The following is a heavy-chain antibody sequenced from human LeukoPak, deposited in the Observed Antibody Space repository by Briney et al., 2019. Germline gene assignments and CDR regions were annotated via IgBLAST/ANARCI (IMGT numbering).Heavy chain of an antibody. V-gene: IGHV3-74*01. CDR3: ARSYCSTTNCYGWFDP. CDR2: INSDGSST. CDR1: GFTLSSYW. Sequence: GGSLRLSCAASGFTLSSYWMHWVRQAPGKGLVWVSRINSDGSSTTYADSVKGRFSISRDNVKNTLYLQMNSLRAEDTAVYYCARSYCSTTNCYGWFDPWGQGTLVTVSS. J-gene: IGHJ5*02. D-gene: IGHD2-2*01.